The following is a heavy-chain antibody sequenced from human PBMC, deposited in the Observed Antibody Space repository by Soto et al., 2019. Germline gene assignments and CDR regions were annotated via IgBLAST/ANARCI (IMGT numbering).Heavy chain of an antibody. CDR2: IDYNGVT. D-gene: IGHD2-15*01. V-gene: IGHV4-39*01. Sequence: SETLSLTCTVSGGSIYRSGYYWGWIRQPPGRGLEWIGNIDYNGVTYSNPSLKSRVTISRDTSKNQFSLKLTSVTAADTALYYCGKVLVSATGHTDSDSWGPGTLVTVSS. CDR3: GKVLVSATGHTDSDS. CDR1: GGSIYRSGYY. J-gene: IGHJ4*02.